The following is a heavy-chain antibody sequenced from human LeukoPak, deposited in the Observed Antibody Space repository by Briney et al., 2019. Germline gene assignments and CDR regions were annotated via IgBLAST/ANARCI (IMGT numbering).Heavy chain of an antibody. D-gene: IGHD2-2*01. CDR3: ARVIAVVPAAIRSTIDY. J-gene: IGHJ4*02. CDR1: GGSFSGYY. V-gene: IGHV4-34*01. Sequence: SETLSLTCAVYGGSFSGYYWSWIRQPPGKGLEGNGEINHSGSTNYNPSLKSRVTISVDTSKNQFSLKLSSVTAADTAVYYCARVIAVVPAAIRSTIDYWGQGTLVTVSS. CDR2: INHSGST.